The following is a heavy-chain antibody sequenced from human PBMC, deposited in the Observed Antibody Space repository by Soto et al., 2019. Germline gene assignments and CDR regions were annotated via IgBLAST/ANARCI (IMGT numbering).Heavy chain of an antibody. CDR2: ISRDGGRT. Sequence: GGSLRLSCAASGFTLDDYTMNWVRQAPGKGLEWVSLISRDGGRTYSADSVKGRFTITRDNSKNSLYLQMNSLRPDDTALYYCANDTSYRYFDYWGQGTLVTVSS. D-gene: IGHD3-16*02. J-gene: IGHJ4*02. CDR3: ANDTSYRYFDY. CDR1: GFTLDDYT. V-gene: IGHV3-43*01.